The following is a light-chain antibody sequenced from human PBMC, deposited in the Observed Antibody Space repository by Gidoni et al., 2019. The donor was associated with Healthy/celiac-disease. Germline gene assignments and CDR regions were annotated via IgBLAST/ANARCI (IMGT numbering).Light chain of an antibody. CDR1: KLGDKY. CDR3: QAWDSSYVV. Sequence: SYELTQPPSVSVSQGQTASITCSGDKLGDKYACWYQQQPGQSPVLVIYQDSKRPSGIPERVSGSNAANTATLTISGTQAMDEADYYCQAWDSSYVVFGGGTKLTVL. J-gene: IGLJ2*01. V-gene: IGLV3-1*01. CDR2: QDS.